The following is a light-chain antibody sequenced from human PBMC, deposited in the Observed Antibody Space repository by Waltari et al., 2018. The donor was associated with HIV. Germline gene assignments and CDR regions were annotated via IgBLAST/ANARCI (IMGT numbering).Light chain of an antibody. J-gene: IGKJ1*01. CDR1: QSISTS. Sequence: TRMTQSPSSFSASTGDRVTITCRASQSISTSLAWYQLKPGKAPKLLIYGASTLQSGVPSRFSGSGSGTDFTLTISCLQSDDFATYSCQQYYTYPQTFGQGTTVEIK. V-gene: IGKV1-8*01. CDR3: QQYYTYPQT. CDR2: GAS.